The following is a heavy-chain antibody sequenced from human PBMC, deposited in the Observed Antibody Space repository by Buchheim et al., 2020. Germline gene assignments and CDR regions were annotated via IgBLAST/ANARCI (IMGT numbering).Heavy chain of an antibody. CDR1: GFTFSSYW. J-gene: IGHJ4*02. V-gene: IGHV3-7*01. D-gene: IGHD5-18*01. Sequence: EVQLVESGGGLVQPGGSLRLSCAASGFTFSSYWMSWVRQAPGKGLEWVANIKEDGSEKYYVDSVKGRFTISRDNAKNSLYLEMNRQRAEDTAVYYCATDGGASGYSYGYGYYFDYWGQGTL. CDR2: IKEDGSEK. CDR3: ATDGGASGYSYGYGYYFDY.